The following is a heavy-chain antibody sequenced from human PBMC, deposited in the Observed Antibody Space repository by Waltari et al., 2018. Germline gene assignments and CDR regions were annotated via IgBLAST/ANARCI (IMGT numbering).Heavy chain of an antibody. CDR2: IIPILGIS. CDR1: VGTFSSYS. CDR3: ARDGDYYDSPEDERGSW. D-gene: IGHD3-22*01. J-gene: IGHJ4*02. Sequence: QVPLVQSGAVVKKPGSSVKVSCMDPVGTFSSYSICWVRPAPGQGFEGMGGIIPILGISNYAEKVQGRGTITAEKSTSTAYRELSSLRCEDTAVYYCARDGDYYDSPEDERGSWWGQGTLVTVSS. V-gene: IGHV1-69*10.